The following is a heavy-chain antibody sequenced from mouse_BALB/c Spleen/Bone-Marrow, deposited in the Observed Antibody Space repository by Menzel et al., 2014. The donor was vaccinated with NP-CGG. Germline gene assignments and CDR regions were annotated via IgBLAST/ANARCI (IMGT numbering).Heavy chain of an antibody. Sequence: VQGVESGPGLVQPSQSLSITCTVSGFSLTSFGIHWVRQSPGKGLEWLGVIWSGGSTDYNAAFISRLSISKDNSKSQVFFKMNSLQANDTARYYCTRNWDDYAMDYWGQGTSVTVSS. CDR2: IWSGGST. CDR1: GFSLTSFG. D-gene: IGHD4-1*01. V-gene: IGHV2-2*02. J-gene: IGHJ4*01. CDR3: TRNWDDYAMDY.